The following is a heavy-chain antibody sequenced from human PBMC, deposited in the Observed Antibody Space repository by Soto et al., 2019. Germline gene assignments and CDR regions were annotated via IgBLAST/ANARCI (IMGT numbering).Heavy chain of an antibody. D-gene: IGHD2-15*01. J-gene: IGHJ2*01. CDR1: GYTFSDYA. CDR2: ISASTRNT. CDR3: VRCYCSVGSCYACWHFDL. V-gene: IGHV1-18*01. Sequence: QVQLVQSGGEVKKPGASVKVSCQASGYTFSDYAISWVRQAPGQGLEWMGWISASTRNTDQAQNFQGRVIMTLDTSTNTAYMELRGLRSHDTAVYYCVRCYCSVGSCYACWHFDLWGRGTLVTVSS.